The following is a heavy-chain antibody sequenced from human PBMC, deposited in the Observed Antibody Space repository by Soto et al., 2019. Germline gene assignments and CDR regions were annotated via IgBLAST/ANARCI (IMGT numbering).Heavy chain of an antibody. CDR2: IYCSRST. J-gene: IGHJ5*02. Sequence: QLQLQESGPGLVKPSETLSLTCTVSGGSISSSSYYWGWIRQPPGMGRVWIGSIYCSRSTHYQPYLKTRDPISVEPSKNPLPPKLGFVTPAEPAVYYRARPRGGPLGLNWFDPLGQGTLVNVSS. V-gene: IGHV4-39*01. D-gene: IGHD3-10*01. CDR1: GGSISSSSYY. CDR3: ARPRGGPLGLNWFDP.